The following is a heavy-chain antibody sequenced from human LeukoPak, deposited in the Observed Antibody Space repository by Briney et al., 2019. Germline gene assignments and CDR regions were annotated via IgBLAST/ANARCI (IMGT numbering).Heavy chain of an antibody. CDR2: ISSSSSYI. CDR1: GFTFSSYS. Sequence: PGGSLRLSCAASGFTFSSYSMNWVRQAPGKGLEWVSSISSSSSYIYYADSVKGRFTISRDNSNNTVYLQMTSLTAEDTALNYCTKRAEFGGFDPWGQGTLVTVSS. V-gene: IGHV3-21*04. J-gene: IGHJ5*02. D-gene: IGHD3-10*01. CDR3: TKRAEFGGFDP.